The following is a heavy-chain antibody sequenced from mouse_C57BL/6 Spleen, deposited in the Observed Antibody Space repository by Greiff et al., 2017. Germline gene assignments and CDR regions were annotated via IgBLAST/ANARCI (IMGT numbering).Heavy chain of an antibody. J-gene: IGHJ4*01. V-gene: IGHV1-50*01. Sequence: QVQLQQPGAELVKPGASVKLSCKASGYTFTSYWMQWVKQRPGQGLEWIGEIDPSDSYTNYNQKFKGKATLTVDTSSSTAYMQLSSLTSEDSAVYYCARFAYYSNCVDYRGQGTSVTVSS. CDR3: ARFAYYSNCVDY. CDR2: IDPSDSYT. CDR1: GYTFTSYW. D-gene: IGHD2-5*01.